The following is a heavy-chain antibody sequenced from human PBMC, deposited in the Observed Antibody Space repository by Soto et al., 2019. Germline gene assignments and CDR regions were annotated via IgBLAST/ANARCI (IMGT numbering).Heavy chain of an antibody. J-gene: IGHJ1*01. CDR1: GFTFSSYA. CDR2: ISGSDGST. V-gene: IGHV3-23*01. D-gene: IGHD3-10*01. CDR3: ARGTGVGELPAAEYFQH. Sequence: GGSLRLSCAASGFTFSSYAMSWVRQAPGKGLEWVSAISGSDGSTYYADSVKGRFTISRDNAKNSLYLQMNSLRAEDTAVYYCARGTGVGELPAAEYFQHWGQGTLVTVAS.